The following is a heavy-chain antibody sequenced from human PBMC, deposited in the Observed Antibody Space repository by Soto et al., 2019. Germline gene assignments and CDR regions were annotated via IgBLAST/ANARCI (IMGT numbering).Heavy chain of an antibody. J-gene: IGHJ6*02. V-gene: IGHV3-11*06. CDR2: ISSSSSYA. Sequence: GGSLRLSCAASGFTFSDYYMSWIRQAPGKGLEWVSYISSSSSYANYADSVKGRFTISRDNAKNSLYLQMNSLRADDTAVYYCARDRAARLYYYGMDVWGQGTTVTVSS. D-gene: IGHD6-6*01. CDR1: GFTFSDYY. CDR3: ARDRAARLYYYGMDV.